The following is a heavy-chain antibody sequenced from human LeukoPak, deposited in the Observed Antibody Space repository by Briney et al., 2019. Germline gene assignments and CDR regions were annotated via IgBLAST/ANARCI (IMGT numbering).Heavy chain of an antibody. CDR2: INHSGST. D-gene: IGHD3-10*01. CDR3: ARGTNDVWFGELSRGRFFDY. CDR1: GGSFSGYY. V-gene: IGHV4-34*01. J-gene: IGHJ4*02. Sequence: SETLSLTCAVYGGSFSGYYWSWIRQPPGKGLEWIGEINHSGSTNCNPSLKSRVTISVDTSKNQFSLKLSSVTAADTAVYYCARGTNDVWFGELSRGRFFDYWGQGTLVTVSS.